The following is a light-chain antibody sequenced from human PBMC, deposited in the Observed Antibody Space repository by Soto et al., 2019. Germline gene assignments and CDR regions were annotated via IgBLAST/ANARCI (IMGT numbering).Light chain of an antibody. CDR1: QSVSSNY. Sequence: EIVLTQSPGTLSLSPGESATLSCRASQSVSSNYSAWDQQKPGQIPRLLIYDSSSSATDVPDRFSVSRSGTDFSLTICRLGPEDFAEYYCQQYGSSPPTLGQGTMAEMK. J-gene: IGKJ2*01. CDR3: QQYGSSPPT. CDR2: DSS. V-gene: IGKV3-20*01.